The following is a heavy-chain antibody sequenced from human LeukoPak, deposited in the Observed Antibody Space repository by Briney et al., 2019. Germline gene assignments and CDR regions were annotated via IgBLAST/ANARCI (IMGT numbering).Heavy chain of an antibody. V-gene: IGHV3-48*04. CDR2: ISSGGTTI. CDR3: ARGGLGSWTFDS. J-gene: IGHJ4*02. Sequence: GGSLRLSCAASGFTLSSFSINWVRQAPGRGLEWVSYISSGGTTIYYAESVQGRFIISGDNAEYSLFLQMSDLTAEDTAIYYCARGGLGSWTFDSWGQGTLVTVSS. D-gene: IGHD1-26*01. CDR1: GFTLSSFS.